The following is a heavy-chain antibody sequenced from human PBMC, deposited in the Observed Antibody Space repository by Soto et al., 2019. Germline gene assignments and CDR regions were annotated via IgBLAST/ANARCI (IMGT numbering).Heavy chain of an antibody. J-gene: IGHJ3*01. CDR1: GFSFSKFA. D-gene: IGHD3-22*01. V-gene: IGHV3-23*01. CDR2: ISADGEST. Sequence: EVQLLESGGGVVQPGGALRLSCAASGFSFSKFAVSWVHQAPGKGLEWVSAISADGESTFYVDSVKGRFTISGDNSKNALFLQMNALRVEDTAVYYCASDWGDDSAFYDAFQVWGQGTMVSVSS. CDR3: ASDWGDDSAFYDAFQV.